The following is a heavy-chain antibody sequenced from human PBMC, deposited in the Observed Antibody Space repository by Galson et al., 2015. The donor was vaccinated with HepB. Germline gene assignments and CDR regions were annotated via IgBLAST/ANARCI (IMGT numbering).Heavy chain of an antibody. CDR3: ARDRGSIYQFDF. V-gene: IGHV1-18*01. Sequence: SCKASGYTFSSYGISWVRQAPGQGLEWMGWISGYSGDTTYEKKFQGRVTMTTDTSTSTGYMELRSLRSDDTAVYYCARDRGSIYQFDFWGQGTRVTVSS. CDR1: GYTFSSYG. D-gene: IGHD2-2*01. CDR2: ISGYSGDT. J-gene: IGHJ4*02.